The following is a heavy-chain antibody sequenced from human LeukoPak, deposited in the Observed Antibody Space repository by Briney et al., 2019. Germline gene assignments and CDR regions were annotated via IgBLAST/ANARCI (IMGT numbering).Heavy chain of an antibody. CDR1: GGSISSYY. CDR2: IYYSGST. V-gene: IGHV4-59*08. Sequence: SETLSLTCTVTGGSISSYYWSWIRQPPGKGLEWIGYIYYSGSTNYNPSLKSRVTISVDTSKNQFSLKLSSVTAADTAVYYCARQGYYGSGAAFDIWGQGTMVTVSS. CDR3: ARQGYYGSGAAFDI. D-gene: IGHD3-10*01. J-gene: IGHJ3*02.